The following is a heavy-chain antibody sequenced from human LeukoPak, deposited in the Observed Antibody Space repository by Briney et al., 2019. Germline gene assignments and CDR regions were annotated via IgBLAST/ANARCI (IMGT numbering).Heavy chain of an antibody. CDR2: IYPGDSDT. CDR1: GYSFTSYW. J-gene: IGHJ4*02. CDR3: ARAKRSDGYKGYYFDY. Sequence: GESLKISCKGSGYSFTSYWIGWVRQMPGKGLEWMGIIYPGDSDTRYSPSFQGQVTISADKSISTAYLQWSSLKASDTAMYYCARAKRSDGYKGYYFDYWGQGTLVTVSS. V-gene: IGHV5-51*01. D-gene: IGHD5-24*01.